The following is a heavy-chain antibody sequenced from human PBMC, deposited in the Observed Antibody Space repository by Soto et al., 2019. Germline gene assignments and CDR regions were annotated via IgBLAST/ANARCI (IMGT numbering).Heavy chain of an antibody. J-gene: IGHJ4*02. Sequence: ASETLSLTCAVSGCSISSGGYSWSWIRQPPGKGLEWIGYIYHSGSTYYNPSLKSRVTISVDRSKNQFSLKLSSVTAVDTAVYYCARGQVVAAQHWGQGTLVTVS. V-gene: IGHV4-30-2*01. D-gene: IGHD2-15*01. CDR1: GCSISSGGYS. CDR2: IYHSGST. CDR3: ARGQVVAAQH.